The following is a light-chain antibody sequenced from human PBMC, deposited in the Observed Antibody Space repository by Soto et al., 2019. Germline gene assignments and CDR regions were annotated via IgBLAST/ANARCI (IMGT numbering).Light chain of an antibody. CDR2: GAS. CDR3: QQCGSSST. V-gene: IGKV3-20*01. Sequence: ETMMTQSPDSLSVSLGERATLSCRASQSLRSSLAWYQQKPGQAPRLLIYGASMRATGTPDRFSGSGSGTDFTLTISRLEPEDFAVYYCQQCGSSSTFGQGTRLEIK. CDR1: QSLRSS. J-gene: IGKJ5*01.